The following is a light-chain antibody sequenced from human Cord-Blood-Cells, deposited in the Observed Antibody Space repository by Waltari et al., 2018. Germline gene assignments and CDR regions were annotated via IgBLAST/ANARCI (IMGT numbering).Light chain of an antibody. CDR3: QQLNSYLALT. Sequence: DIQLTQSPSFLSASVGDRVTITCLASQGISSYLAWYQQKPGKAPKLLIYAASTLQSGVPSRFSGSGSGTEFTLTISSLQPEDFATYYCQQLNSYLALTFGGGTKVEIK. CDR1: QGISSY. J-gene: IGKJ4*01. CDR2: AAS. V-gene: IGKV1-9*01.